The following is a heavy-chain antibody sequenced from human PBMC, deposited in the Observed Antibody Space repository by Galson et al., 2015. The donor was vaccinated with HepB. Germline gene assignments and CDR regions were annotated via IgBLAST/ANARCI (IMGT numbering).Heavy chain of an antibody. Sequence: SLRLSCAASGFTFSSYAMSWVRQAPGKGLEWVSTISDNSGEIHFADSVKGRFTISRDNSKNTLYLQMNSLRAEDTAVYFCARQAYAPFFEYWGQGTLVTVSP. D-gene: IGHD4-17*01. CDR1: GFTFSSYA. V-gene: IGHV3-23*01. J-gene: IGHJ4*02. CDR2: ISDNSGEI. CDR3: ARQAYAPFFEY.